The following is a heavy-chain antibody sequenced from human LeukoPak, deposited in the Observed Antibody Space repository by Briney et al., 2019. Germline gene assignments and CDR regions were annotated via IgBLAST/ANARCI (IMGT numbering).Heavy chain of an antibody. CDR2: FYYSGST. CDR1: GGSISSYY. D-gene: IGHD1-26*01. CDR3: ARHSGSYYYFDY. V-gene: IGHV4-59*08. J-gene: IGHJ4*02. Sequence: SETLSLTCTVSGGSISSYYWSWIRQAPGKGLEWIGYFYYSGSTNYNPSLKSRVTISVDTSKNQFSLKLSSVTAADTAVYYCARHSGSYYYFDYWGQGTLVTVSS.